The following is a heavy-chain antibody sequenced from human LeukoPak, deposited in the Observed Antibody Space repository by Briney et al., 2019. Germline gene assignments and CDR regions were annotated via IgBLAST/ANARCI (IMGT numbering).Heavy chain of an antibody. CDR1: RFTFSTYA. V-gene: IGHV3-23*01. Sequence: GGSLRLSCAVSRFTFSTYAMSWVRQAPGQGLKWVSAISANGADKYYADSVKGRFTISRDNSKNTLFLQMTSLRVEDTAVYYCANYRKPQGLDYWGQGTLVTVSS. J-gene: IGHJ4*02. CDR2: ISANGADK. D-gene: IGHD1-14*01. CDR3: ANYRKPQGLDY.